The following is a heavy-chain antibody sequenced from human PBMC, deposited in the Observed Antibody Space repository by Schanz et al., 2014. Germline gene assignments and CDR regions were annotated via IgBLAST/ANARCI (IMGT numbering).Heavy chain of an antibody. V-gene: IGHV4-30-2*01. Sequence: QVQLQESGPGLVKPSQTLSLTCTVSGDSISSGGYSWTWIRQPPGKGLEWIGYIFHSGNTYYNPSLKSRVTISVDRSKNQFSLRLDSVTAADTAVYYCALREKPYGPFASWGQGALVTVSS. CDR1: GDSISSGGYS. CDR2: IFHSGNT. J-gene: IGHJ4*02. D-gene: IGHD3-10*01. CDR3: ALREKPYGPFAS.